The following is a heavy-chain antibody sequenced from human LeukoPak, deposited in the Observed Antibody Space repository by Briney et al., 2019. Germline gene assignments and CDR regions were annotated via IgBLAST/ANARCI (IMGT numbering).Heavy chain of an antibody. Sequence: PGGSLRLSCAASGFTFSSYAIHWVRQAPGKGLEWVAIIWYDGSKTYYAESVKGRFTISIDNSNNMAYLQMSSLRADDTAVYSCAKEVGPALGTWGQGALVTVSS. V-gene: IGHV3-30*02. J-gene: IGHJ4*02. D-gene: IGHD3-16*01. CDR1: GFTFSSYA. CDR3: AKEVGPALGT. CDR2: IWYDGSKT.